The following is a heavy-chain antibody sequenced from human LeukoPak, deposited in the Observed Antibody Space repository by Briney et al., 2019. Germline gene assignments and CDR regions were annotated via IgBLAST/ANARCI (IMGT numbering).Heavy chain of an antibody. J-gene: IGHJ5*02. CDR2: INHSGST. D-gene: IGHD6-13*01. CDR3: AKGIAAAGKKGGNWFDP. Sequence: PSETLSLTCAVYGGSFSGYYWSWIRQPPGKGLEWIGEINHSGSTNYNPSLKSRVTISVDTSKNQFSLNLSSVTAADTAVYYCAKGIAAAGKKGGNWFDPWGQGTLVTVSS. V-gene: IGHV4-34*01. CDR1: GGSFSGYY.